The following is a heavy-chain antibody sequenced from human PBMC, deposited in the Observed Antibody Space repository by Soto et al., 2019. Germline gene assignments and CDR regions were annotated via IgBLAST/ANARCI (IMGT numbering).Heavy chain of an antibody. J-gene: IGHJ6*02. D-gene: IGHD1-26*01. CDR2: IFPADSDT. CDR1: QYNFMNFW. Sequence: PGESLKISCKGSQYNFMNFWVGWVRQMPGKGLEWMGIIFPADSDTYYNPSLKSRVTISVDTSKNQFSLKLSSVTAADTAVYYCARDKVGHGMDVWGQGTTVTVSS. V-gene: IGHV5-51*01. CDR3: ARDKVGHGMDV.